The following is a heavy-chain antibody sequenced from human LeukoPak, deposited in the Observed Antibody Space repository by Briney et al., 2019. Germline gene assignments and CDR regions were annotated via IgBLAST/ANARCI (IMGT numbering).Heavy chain of an antibody. CDR1: GFTFSSYA. Sequence: GGSLRLSCAASGFTFSSYAMHWVRQAPGKGLEWVANIKQDGSESYYADSVRGRFTISRDNAKNSLYLQMNSLRAEDTAVYYCASAAGSFDHWGQGTLVTVSS. V-gene: IGHV3-7*03. D-gene: IGHD6-13*01. CDR2: IKQDGSES. J-gene: IGHJ4*02. CDR3: ASAAGSFDH.